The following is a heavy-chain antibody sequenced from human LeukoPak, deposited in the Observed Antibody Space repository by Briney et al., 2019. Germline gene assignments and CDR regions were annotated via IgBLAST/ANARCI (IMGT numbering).Heavy chain of an antibody. CDR3: ARVGSGKIFGVVIGYYYYYMAV. V-gene: IGHV4-34*01. Sequence: PSETLSLTCAVYGGSFSGYYWSWIRQPPGKGLEWIGEINHSGSTNYNPSLKSRVTISVDTSKNQFSLKLSSVTAADTAVYYCARVGSGKIFGVVIGYYYYYMAVWGKGTTVAVSS. J-gene: IGHJ6*03. CDR2: INHSGST. CDR1: GGSFSGYY. D-gene: IGHD3-3*01.